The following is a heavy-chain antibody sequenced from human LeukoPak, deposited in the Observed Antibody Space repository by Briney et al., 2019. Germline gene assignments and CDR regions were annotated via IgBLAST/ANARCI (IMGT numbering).Heavy chain of an antibody. CDR1: GGTFSSYA. J-gene: IGHJ5*02. V-gene: IGHV1-46*01. CDR2: INPSGGST. Sequence: GSSVKVSCKASGGTFSSYAISWVRQAPGQGLEWMGIINPSGGSTSYAQKFQGRVTMTRDTSTSTVYMELSSLRSEDTAVYYCARQRDTPTHCSSTSCRTMVFDPWGQGTLVTVSS. CDR3: ARQRDTPTHCSSTSCRTMVFDP. D-gene: IGHD2-2*01.